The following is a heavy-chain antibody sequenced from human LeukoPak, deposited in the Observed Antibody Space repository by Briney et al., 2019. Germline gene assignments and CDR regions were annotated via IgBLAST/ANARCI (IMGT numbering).Heavy chain of an antibody. CDR1: GFTFSSYA. D-gene: IGHD5-18*01. J-gene: IGHJ4*02. CDR3: AKDLLDTAMASMAPDY. V-gene: IGHV3-23*01. Sequence: PGGSLRLSCAASGFTFSSYAMSWVRQAPGKGLEWVSAISGSGGSTYYADSVKGRFTISRDNSKNTLYPQMNSLRAEDTAVYYCAKDLLDTAMASMAPDYWGQGTLVTVSS. CDR2: ISGSGGST.